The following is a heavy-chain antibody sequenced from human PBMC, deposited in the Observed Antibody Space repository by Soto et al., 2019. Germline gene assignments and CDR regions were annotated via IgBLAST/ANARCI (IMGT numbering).Heavy chain of an antibody. D-gene: IGHD1-1*01. V-gene: IGHV4-4*02. CDR1: GGSITSSQW. Sequence: QVQLQESGPGLVKPSMTLSLTCAVSGGSITSSQWWTWVRQPPGKGLEWIGEIFHTGKTNYNPSLQSRVTMSGDTSNNHFSLHPRSVNVADTAVYYCARAFLERTGSGFAPWGQGTLVTVSS. J-gene: IGHJ5*02. CDR3: ARAFLERTGSGFAP. CDR2: IFHTGKT.